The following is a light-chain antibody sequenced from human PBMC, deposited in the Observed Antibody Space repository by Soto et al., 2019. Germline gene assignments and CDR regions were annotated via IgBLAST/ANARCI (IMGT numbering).Light chain of an antibody. Sequence: EIVLTQSPATLSLSPGERATLSCRASHTVGSNLEWYQQKPGQAPRLLIYDASNRATGIPARFSGSGSGTDVTLTISSLEPEDFAVYYCQQRSNWLYTFGQGTKLEIK. CDR2: DAS. V-gene: IGKV3-11*01. CDR3: QQRSNWLYT. CDR1: HTVGSN. J-gene: IGKJ2*01.